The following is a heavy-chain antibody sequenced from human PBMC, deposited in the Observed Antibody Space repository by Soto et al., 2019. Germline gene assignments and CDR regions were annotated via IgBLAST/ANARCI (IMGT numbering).Heavy chain of an antibody. CDR2: ISNDGGNT. Sequence: GGSLRLSCASSEFTFSSYTMYWVRQAPGTGLEWVAGISNDGGNTYYLDSVKGRFTISRDNSKNTVYLEMSSLRVEDTAVYYCAKGGRQWLVTDDFDYWGQGALVTVSS. CDR1: EFTFSSYT. J-gene: IGHJ4*02. D-gene: IGHD6-19*01. V-gene: IGHV3-30-3*01. CDR3: AKGGRQWLVTDDFDY.